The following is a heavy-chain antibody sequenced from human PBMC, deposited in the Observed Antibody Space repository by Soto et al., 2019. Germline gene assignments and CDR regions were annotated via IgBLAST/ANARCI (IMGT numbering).Heavy chain of an antibody. CDR1: GGSISSSSYY. Sequence: PSETLSLTCTVSGGSISSSSYYGGWFRQPPGRGLEWIGSIYYSGSTFYNPSLKSRVTISVDTSKNQFSLKLSSVTAADTAVYYCARGYCSSFSCYWSDVWFDPWGQGALVTVSS. V-gene: IGHV4-39*01. CDR3: ARGYCSSFSCYWSDVWFDP. J-gene: IGHJ5*02. CDR2: IYYSGST. D-gene: IGHD2-2*01.